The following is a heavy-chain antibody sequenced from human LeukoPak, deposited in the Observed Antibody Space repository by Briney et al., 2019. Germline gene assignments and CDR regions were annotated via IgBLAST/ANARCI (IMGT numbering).Heavy chain of an antibody. CDR1: GFTFSSYG. CDR2: ISYDGSNK. CDR3: AKDGGTGTPFDY. D-gene: IGHD3-9*01. Sequence: GGSLRLSCAASGFTFSSYGMHWVRQAPGKGLEWVAVISYDGSNKYYADSVKGRFTISRDNSKNTLYLQMNSPRAEDTAVYYCAKDGGTGTPFDYWGQGTLVTVSS. J-gene: IGHJ4*02. V-gene: IGHV3-30*18.